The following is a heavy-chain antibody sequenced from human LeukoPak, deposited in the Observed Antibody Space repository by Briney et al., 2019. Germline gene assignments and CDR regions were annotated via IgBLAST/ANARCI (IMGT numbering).Heavy chain of an antibody. V-gene: IGHV1-18*01. J-gene: IGHJ5*02. CDR1: GYTFTSYG. CDR3: ARTDDFWGGYYSSFDP. CDR2: ISAYNGNT. D-gene: IGHD3-3*01. Sequence: ASVKVSCKASGYTFTSYGISWVRQAPGQGLEWMGWISAYNGNTNYAQNLQGRVTMTTATSTSTAYMELRSLRSDDTAVYYCARTDDFWGGYYSSFDPWGQGTLVTVSS.